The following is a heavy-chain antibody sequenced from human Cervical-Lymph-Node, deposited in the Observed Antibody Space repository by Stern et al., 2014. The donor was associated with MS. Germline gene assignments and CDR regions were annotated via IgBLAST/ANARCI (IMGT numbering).Heavy chain of an antibody. CDR3: GAPARPDDYYYGMDV. CDR2: IIPIFGTA. J-gene: IGHJ6*02. Sequence: MQLVESGAEVKKPGSSVKVSCKASGGTFSSYAISWVRQAPGQGLEWMGGIIPIFGTANYAQKFQGRVTITADESTSTGHLDVRSLRSEDTAVFYCGAPARPDDYYYGMDVWGQGTTVTVSS. D-gene: IGHD6-6*01. V-gene: IGHV1-69*01. CDR1: GGTFSSYA.